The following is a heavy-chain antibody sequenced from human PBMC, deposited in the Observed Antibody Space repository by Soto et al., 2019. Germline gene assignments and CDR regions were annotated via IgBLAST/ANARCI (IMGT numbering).Heavy chain of an antibody. CDR3: ARVWTTVTNWFDP. D-gene: IGHD4-17*01. Sequence: QVQLQESGPGLVKPSGTLSLTCAVSGGSISSSNWWSWVRQPPGKGLEWIGEIYHSGSTNYNPSLKSRSTXSXDXXKNPFSLKLSSVTAADTAVYYCARVWTTVTNWFDPWGQGTLVTVSS. J-gene: IGHJ5*02. CDR2: IYHSGST. V-gene: IGHV4-4*02. CDR1: GGSISSSNW.